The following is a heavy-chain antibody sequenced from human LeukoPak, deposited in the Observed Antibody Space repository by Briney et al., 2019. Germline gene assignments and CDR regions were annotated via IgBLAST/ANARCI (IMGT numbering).Heavy chain of an antibody. J-gene: IGHJ6*03. Sequence: GGSLRLSCAASGFTFSNSGMHWVRQAPGKGLEWVAFIRYAGNNKYYADSVKGRFTISRDNSKNTLYLQMNSLRAEDTAVYFCAKEWYSFYYYYMDVWGKGTTVAISS. V-gene: IGHV3-30*02. CDR1: GFTFSNSG. CDR2: IRYAGNNK. CDR3: AKEWYSFYYYYMDV. D-gene: IGHD1-1*01.